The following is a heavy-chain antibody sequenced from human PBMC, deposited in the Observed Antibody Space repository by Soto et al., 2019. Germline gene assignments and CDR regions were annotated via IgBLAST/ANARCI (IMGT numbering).Heavy chain of an antibody. CDR1: GFTFSDYG. CDR2: VWFDGSIQ. Sequence: SLRLSCVASGFTFSDYGIHWVRQAPDKGPEWVAVVWFDGSIQYYGDSVKGRFTISRDNSNNTVDLQMNNLRAEDTAVYYCARVDFGGNSYYFDYWGQGTPVTVSS. CDR3: ARVDFGGNSYYFDY. J-gene: IGHJ4*02. D-gene: IGHD1-7*01. V-gene: IGHV3-33*01.